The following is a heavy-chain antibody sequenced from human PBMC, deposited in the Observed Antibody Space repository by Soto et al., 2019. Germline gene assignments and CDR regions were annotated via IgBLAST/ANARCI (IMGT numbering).Heavy chain of an antibody. V-gene: IGHV3-30*18. CDR1: GFTFSSYG. CDR3: AKTRPVVVTEWVAFDI. D-gene: IGHD3-22*01. Sequence: QVQLVESGGGVVKPGRSRRLSGAASGFTFSSYGMHWVREAPGKGLERVAVISYDGSNKYYADSVKGRFTISRDNSKNTLYLQMNSLRAEDTAVYYCAKTRPVVVTEWVAFDIWGQGTMVTVSS. J-gene: IGHJ3*02. CDR2: ISYDGSNK.